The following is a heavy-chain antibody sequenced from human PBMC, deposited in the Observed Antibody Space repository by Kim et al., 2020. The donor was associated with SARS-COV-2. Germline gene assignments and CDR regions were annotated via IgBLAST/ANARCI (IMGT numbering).Heavy chain of an antibody. V-gene: IGHV1-18*04. CDR3: ARDRGYDILTGYFLRNDAFDI. Sequence: ASVKVSCKASGYTFTSYGISWVRQAPGQGLEWMGWISAYNGNTNYAQKLQGRVTMTTDTSTSTAYMELRSLRSDDTAVYYCARDRGYDILTGYFLRNDAFDIWGQGTMVTVSS. J-gene: IGHJ3*02. CDR1: GYTFTSYG. CDR2: ISAYNGNT. D-gene: IGHD3-9*01.